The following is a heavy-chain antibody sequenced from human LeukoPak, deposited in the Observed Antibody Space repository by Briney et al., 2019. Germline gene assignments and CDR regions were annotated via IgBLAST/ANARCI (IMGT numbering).Heavy chain of an antibody. CDR1: GFSISKGFY. CDR2: IYHDGTS. Sequence: SETLSLTCTVAGFSISKGFYWGWVRQPPGKGLEFIATIYHDGTSHYDPSLESRATISVDTSRNQFSLNLASVTAADTAVYYCARDVSWDESFQRWGQGTLVTVSS. V-gene: IGHV4-38-2*02. J-gene: IGHJ1*01. CDR3: ARDVSWDESFQR. D-gene: IGHD1-26*01.